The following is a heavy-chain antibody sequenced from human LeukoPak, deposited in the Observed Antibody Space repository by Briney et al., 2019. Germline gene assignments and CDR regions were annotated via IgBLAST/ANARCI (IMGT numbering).Heavy chain of an antibody. CDR3: AELGITMIGGV. CDR1: GLSVSNSY. V-gene: IGHV3-53*01. CDR2: IYIGGNT. J-gene: IGHJ6*04. D-gene: IGHD3-10*02. Sequence: GGSLRLSCGASGLSVSNSYLSWARQAPGKRPEWVAIIYIGGNTYYADSVKGRFTISRDNAKNSLYLQMNSLRAEDTAVYYCAELGITMIGGVWGKGTTVTISS.